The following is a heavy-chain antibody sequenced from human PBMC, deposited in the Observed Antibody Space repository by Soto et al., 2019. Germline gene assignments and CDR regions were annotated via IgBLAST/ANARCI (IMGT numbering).Heavy chain of an antibody. Sequence: SDTLSLTCTVSGGSISSYYWSWIRQPPGKGLEWIGYIYYSGSTNYNPSLKSRVAISVDTSKNQFSLKLTSVTAADTAVYYCARLDSSAYYYYYGVDVWGQGTTVTVSS. J-gene: IGHJ6*02. CDR1: GGSISSYY. V-gene: IGHV4-59*08. CDR3: ARLDSSAYYYYYGVDV. D-gene: IGHD3-22*01. CDR2: IYYSGST.